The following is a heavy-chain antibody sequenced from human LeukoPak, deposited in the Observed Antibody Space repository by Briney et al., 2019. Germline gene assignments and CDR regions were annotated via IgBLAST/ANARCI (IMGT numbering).Heavy chain of an antibody. CDR3: ARAIDKGTGYYMDY. CDR2: ILYDGSNK. J-gene: IGHJ4*02. CDR1: AFTFRDHG. V-gene: IGHV3-30*02. Sequence: PGGSLRLSCAASAFTFRDHGMHWVRQSPGKGLEWAAFILYDGSNKFYADSVKGRFAISRDNSKYTLSLQMNSLRAEDTATYYCARAIDKGTGYYMDYWGQGTPVIVSS. D-gene: IGHD3-22*01.